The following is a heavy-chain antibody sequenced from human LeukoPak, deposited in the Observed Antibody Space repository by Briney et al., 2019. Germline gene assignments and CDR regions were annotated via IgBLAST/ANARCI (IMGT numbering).Heavy chain of an antibody. V-gene: IGHV1-69*13. CDR2: IITIFGTA. D-gene: IGHD6-13*01. CDR1: GGTFSSYA. CDR3: ARGKIAAVQPTF. Sequence: GASVKVSCKASGGTFSSYAISWVRQAPGQGLEWMGGIITIFGTANYAQKFQGRVTITADESTSTAYMELSSLRSEDTAVYYCARGKIAAVQPTFWGQGTMVTVSS. J-gene: IGHJ3*01.